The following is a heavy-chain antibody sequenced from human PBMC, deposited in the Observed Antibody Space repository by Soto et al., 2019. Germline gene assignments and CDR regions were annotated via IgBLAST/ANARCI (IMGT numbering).Heavy chain of an antibody. CDR3: AKDVVHRGVNS. V-gene: IGHV3-23*01. D-gene: IGHD2-8*01. J-gene: IGHJ4*02. CDR2: ITDSGSST. CDR1: GFTFRNYA. Sequence: GGSLRLSCAASGFTFRNYAMTWVRQAPGQGLEYVSSITDSGSSTYYADSVKGRFTISRDNSKNTLYLQMNSLRAEDTAVYYCAKDVVHRGVNSWGKGTLVTVSS.